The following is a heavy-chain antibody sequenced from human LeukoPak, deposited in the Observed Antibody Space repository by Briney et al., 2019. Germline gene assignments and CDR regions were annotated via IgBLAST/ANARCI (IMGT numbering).Heavy chain of an antibody. CDR1: GGSISSGDYY. CDR2: IYYSGGT. J-gene: IGHJ5*02. CDR3: ASGNRGYDFWSGYYVNSFDP. D-gene: IGHD3-3*01. Sequence: SETLSLTCTVSGGSISSGDYYWSWIRQPPGKGLEWIGYIYYSGGTYYNPSLKSRVTISVDTSKNQFSLKLSSVTAADTAVYYCASGNRGYDFWSGYYVNSFDPWGQGTLVTVSS. V-gene: IGHV4-30-4*08.